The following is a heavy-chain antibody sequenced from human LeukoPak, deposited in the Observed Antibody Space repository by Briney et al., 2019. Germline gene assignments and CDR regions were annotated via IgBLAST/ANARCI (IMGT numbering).Heavy chain of an antibody. Sequence: SETLSLTCTVSGDSISGHYWSWIRQPAGKGLERIGRIYSSGSTDYNPSLKSRVTMSIDTSKNQFSLKLTSVTAADTALYYCAGPYYYYMDVWGKGTTVTISS. CDR3: AGPYYYYMDV. V-gene: IGHV4-4*07. J-gene: IGHJ6*03. CDR1: GDSISGHY. D-gene: IGHD2-21*01. CDR2: IYSSGST.